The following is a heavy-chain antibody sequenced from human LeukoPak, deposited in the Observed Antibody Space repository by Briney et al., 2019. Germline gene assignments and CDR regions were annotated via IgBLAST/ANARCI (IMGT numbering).Heavy chain of an antibody. V-gene: IGHV1-46*01. Sequence: ASVKVSCKASGYTFTSYYMHWVRQAPGQGLEWMGIINPSGGSTSYAQKFQGRVTITRNTSISTAYMELSSLRSEDTAVYYCARGPYYDFWSGYFNYYYYMDVWGKGTTVTVSS. D-gene: IGHD3-3*01. J-gene: IGHJ6*03. CDR2: INPSGGST. CDR1: GYTFTSYY. CDR3: ARGPYYDFWSGYFNYYYYMDV.